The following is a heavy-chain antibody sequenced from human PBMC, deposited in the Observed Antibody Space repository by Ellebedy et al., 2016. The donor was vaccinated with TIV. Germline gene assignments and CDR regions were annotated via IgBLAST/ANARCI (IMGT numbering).Heavy chain of an antibody. J-gene: IGHJ4*02. CDR3: TRVRSLLLLGATYFDL. V-gene: IGHV3-49*03. CDR1: GFTFGDFG. Sequence: GESLKISCTVSGFTFGDFGMSWFRQAPGKGPEWVGFIRTKAYGETIEYAASVKGRFTISRDDSRGIAYLQMISLITEDTAVYYCTRVRSLLLLGATYFDLWGQGIQVTVSS. CDR2: IRTKAYGETI. D-gene: IGHD2-15*01.